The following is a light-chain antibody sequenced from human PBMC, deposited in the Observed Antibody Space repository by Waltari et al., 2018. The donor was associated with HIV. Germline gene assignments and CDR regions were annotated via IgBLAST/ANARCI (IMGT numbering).Light chain of an antibody. J-gene: IGKJ4*01. CDR2: GAS. Sequence: DIQMTQSPSSLSASVGDAVNITCRASQGISNHLAWIQQKPGKAPKSLIFGASMLQSWVPSRFRGSGSATDFTLTINNLQAEDFATYFCQHYHSYPVTFGGGTKVE. V-gene: IGKV1-16*01. CDR3: QHYHSYPVT. CDR1: QGISNH.